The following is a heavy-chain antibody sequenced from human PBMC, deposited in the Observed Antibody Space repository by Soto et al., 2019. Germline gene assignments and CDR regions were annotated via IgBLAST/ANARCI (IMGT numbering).Heavy chain of an antibody. J-gene: IGHJ6*02. V-gene: IGHV4-61*01. D-gene: IGHD2-2*02. CDR3: ARLRRWGYCSSTSCYRSSYYYYGMDV. CDR2: IYYSGST. CDR1: GGSVSSGSYY. Sequence: KSSETLSLTCTVSGGSVSSGSYYWSWIRQPPGKGLEWIGYIYYSGSTNYNPSLKSRVTISVDTSKNQFSLKLSSVTAADTAVYYCARLRRWGYCSSTSCYRSSYYYYGMDVWGQGTTVTVSS.